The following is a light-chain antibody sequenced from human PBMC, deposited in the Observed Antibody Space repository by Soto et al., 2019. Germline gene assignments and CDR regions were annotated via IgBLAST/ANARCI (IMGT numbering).Light chain of an antibody. V-gene: IGKV4-1*01. CDR1: QSVYHSSNNKNY. Sequence: DIVMTQSPNSLAVSLGERATIHCTSSQSVYHSSNNKNYLAWYQQKPGQPPKLLIYWSSTRESGVPDRFSGSGSVTDFTLTINSLEPEDFAVYYCQQRNIWPPVTFGQGTRLEIK. CDR3: QQRNIWPPVT. J-gene: IGKJ5*01. CDR2: WSS.